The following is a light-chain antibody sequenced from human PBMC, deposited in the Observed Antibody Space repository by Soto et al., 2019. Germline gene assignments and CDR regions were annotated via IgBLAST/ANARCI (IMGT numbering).Light chain of an antibody. CDR2: GAS. V-gene: IGKV3-15*01. J-gene: IGKJ5*01. Sequence: IVMTQSPATLSVSPGGRATLSCRASQSVSSNLAWYQQKPGQAPRLLIYGASTRATGIPARFSGSGSGTEFTLTISSLQSEDFAVYYCQQYGSSPITFGQGTRLEIK. CDR1: QSVSSN. CDR3: QQYGSSPIT.